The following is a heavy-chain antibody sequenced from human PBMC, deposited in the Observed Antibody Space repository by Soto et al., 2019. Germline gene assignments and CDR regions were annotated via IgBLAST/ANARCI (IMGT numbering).Heavy chain of an antibody. CDR3: ARESGGATPTLAYYYFYRDV. J-gene: IGHJ6*03. V-gene: IGHV1-2*04. CDR1: GDSFNDYD. CDR2: INPNSGVT. Sequence: GASVKVSCKSSGDSFNDYDLHWVRQAPGQGLEWMGWINPNSGVTKYAQKFQGWVTMTRDTSIRTVYMELSRLRSDDTAVYYCARESGGATPTLAYYYFYRDVWGKGTTVTVSS. D-gene: IGHD5-12*01.